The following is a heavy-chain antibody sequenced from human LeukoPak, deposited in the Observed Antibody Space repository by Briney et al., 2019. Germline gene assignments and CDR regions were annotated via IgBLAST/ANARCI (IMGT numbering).Heavy chain of an antibody. CDR1: GYTFTGYY. V-gene: IGHV1-2*02. CDR3: ARAMWLVPYFDY. CDR2: INPNSGGT. Sequence: ASVKVSCTASGYTFTGYYMHWVRQAPGQGLEWMGWINPNSGGTNYAQKFQGRVTMTRDTSISTAYMELSRLRSDDTAVYYCARAMWLVPYFDYWGQGTLVTVSS. J-gene: IGHJ4*02. D-gene: IGHD6-19*01.